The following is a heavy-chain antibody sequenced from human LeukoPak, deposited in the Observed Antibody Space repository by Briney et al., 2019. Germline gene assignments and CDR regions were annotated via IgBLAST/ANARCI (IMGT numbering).Heavy chain of an antibody. V-gene: IGHV1-18*01. CDR3: VRGGVDFWSGYYGDN. D-gene: IGHD3-3*01. Sequence: ASVKVSCKASGYTLISYGINWVRQAPGQGLEWMGWISPYNGNTACGQKLQGRVTVTTDTSTSTAYMDLRSLRSDGTAVYYCVRGGVDFWSGYYGDNWGQGTLVTVSS. CDR2: ISPYNGNT. J-gene: IGHJ4*02. CDR1: GYTLISYG.